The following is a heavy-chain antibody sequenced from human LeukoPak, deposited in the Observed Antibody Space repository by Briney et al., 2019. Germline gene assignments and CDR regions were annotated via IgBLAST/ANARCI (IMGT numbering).Heavy chain of an antibody. CDR2: FYYSGAT. Sequence: PSETLSLTCTVSGGSISSSYWSWLRQPPGKGLEWIGYFYYSGATNYNPSLKSRVTISVDTSKTQLSLQMTSMTAVDTAVYYCARSNARDGYNFGYWGQGTLVTVSS. CDR1: GGSISSSY. J-gene: IGHJ4*02. V-gene: IGHV4-59*08. D-gene: IGHD5-24*01. CDR3: ARSNARDGYNFGY.